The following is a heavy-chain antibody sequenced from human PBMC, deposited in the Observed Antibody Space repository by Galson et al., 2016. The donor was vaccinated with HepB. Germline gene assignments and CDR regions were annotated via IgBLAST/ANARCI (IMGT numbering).Heavy chain of an antibody. J-gene: IGHJ6*02. V-gene: IGHV3-23*01. CDR3: AKDPFYYDSSAYYYH. Sequence: SLRLSCAASGFTFSSYAMSWVRQAPGKGLEWVSAISGGGGSTYYPDSVKGRFTISRDNSKNTLYLQMNSLRAEDTAVYYCAKDPFYYDSSAYYYHWGQGTTVTVSS. CDR2: ISGGGGST. CDR1: GFTFSSYA. D-gene: IGHD3-22*01.